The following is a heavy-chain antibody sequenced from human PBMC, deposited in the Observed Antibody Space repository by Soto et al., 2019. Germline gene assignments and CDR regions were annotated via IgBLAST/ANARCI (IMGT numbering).Heavy chain of an antibody. J-gene: IGHJ4*02. D-gene: IGHD7-27*01. CDR2: INAGNGNT. CDR1: GFTFTSYA. Sequence: QVQLVQSGAEEKKPGASVQVSCKASGFTFTSYAMHWVRQAPGQRLEWMGWINAGNGNTKYSQKFQGRVTITRDTSASTAYMELSSLRSEDTAVYYCARGHSWGSPRGLGDYWGQGTLVTVSS. V-gene: IGHV1-3*05. CDR3: ARGHSWGSPRGLGDY.